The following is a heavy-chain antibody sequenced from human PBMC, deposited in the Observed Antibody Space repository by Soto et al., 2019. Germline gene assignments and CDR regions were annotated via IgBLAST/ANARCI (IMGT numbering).Heavy chain of an antibody. CDR1: GGSFSGYY. CDR2: INHSGST. J-gene: IGHJ4*02. CDR3: ARVERAVAGTGKIDY. D-gene: IGHD6-19*01. V-gene: IGHV4-34*01. Sequence: SETLSLTCAVYGGSFSGYYWSWIRQPPGKGLEWIGEINHSGSTNYNPSLKSRVTISVDTSKNQFSLKLSSVTAADTAVYYRARVERAVAGTGKIDYWGQGTLVTVSS.